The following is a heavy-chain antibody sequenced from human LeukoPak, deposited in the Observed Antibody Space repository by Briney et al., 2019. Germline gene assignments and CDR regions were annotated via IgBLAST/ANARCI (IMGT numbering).Heavy chain of an antibody. CDR2: IYYSGST. D-gene: IGHD6-13*01. J-gene: IGHJ4*02. CDR3: ARRTKAAAGTWQGFDY. V-gene: IGHV4-61*08. CDR1: GGSISSGGYS. Sequence: SETLSLTFAVSGGSISSGGYSWSWIRQPPGKGLEWIGYIYYSGSTNYNPSLKSRVTISVDTSKNQFSLKLSSVTAADTAVYYCARRTKAAAGTWQGFDYWGQGTLVTVSS.